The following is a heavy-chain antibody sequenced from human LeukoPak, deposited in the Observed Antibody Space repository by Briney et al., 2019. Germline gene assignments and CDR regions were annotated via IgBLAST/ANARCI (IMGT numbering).Heavy chain of an antibody. Sequence: GASVKVSCKASGYTFTSYGISWVRQAPGQGLEWMGWISAYNGNTNYAQKLQGRVTTTTDTSTSTAYMELRSLRSDDTAVYYCARTDLPYYYDSSGYYDFDYWGQGTLVTVSS. CDR2: ISAYNGNT. J-gene: IGHJ4*02. D-gene: IGHD3-22*01. V-gene: IGHV1-18*01. CDR3: ARTDLPYYYDSSGYYDFDY. CDR1: GYTFTSYG.